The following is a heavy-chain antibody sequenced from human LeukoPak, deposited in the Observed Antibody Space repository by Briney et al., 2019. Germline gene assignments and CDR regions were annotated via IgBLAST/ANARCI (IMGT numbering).Heavy chain of an antibody. CDR2: IYPGDSDT. D-gene: IGHD2-2*01. CDR3: ARYEYCSSTSCYSNWFDR. V-gene: IGHV5-51*01. CDR1: GSSFTSYW. J-gene: IGHJ5*02. Sequence: GASLQISSKGSGSSFTSYWIGWVRPMPGKGLEWMGIIYPGDSDTRYSPSFQGQVTISADKSISTAYLQWSSLKASDTAMYYCARYEYCSSTSCYSNWFDRWGQGTLVTVSS.